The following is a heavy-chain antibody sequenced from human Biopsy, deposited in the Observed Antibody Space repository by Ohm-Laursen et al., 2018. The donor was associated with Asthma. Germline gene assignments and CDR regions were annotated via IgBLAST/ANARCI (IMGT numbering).Heavy chain of an antibody. V-gene: IGHV4-31*03. CDR1: YGSITSGGYY. D-gene: IGHD3-22*01. Sequence: SQTLPLTCTVSYGSITSGGYYWTWIRQHPGKGLEWIGFIYYSGSTYYNPSLKSRVSISIDTSKNQFSLKLSSVTAADTAVYYCARAQGYYDSRGYYRSFDYWGQGTLVTVSS. J-gene: IGHJ4*02. CDR2: IYYSGST. CDR3: ARAQGYYDSRGYYRSFDY.